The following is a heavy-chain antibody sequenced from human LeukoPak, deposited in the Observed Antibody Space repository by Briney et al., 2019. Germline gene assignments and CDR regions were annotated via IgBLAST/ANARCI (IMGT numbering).Heavy chain of an antibody. CDR1: GGSISSSNW. CDR2: IYHSGST. V-gene: IGHV4-4*02. Sequence: SETLSLTCAVSGGSISSSNWWSWVRQPPGKGLEWIGEIYHSGSTNYNPSLKSRVTISVDTSKNQFSLKLSSVTAADTAVYYCASGYSSGWYWYFDLWGRGTLVTVSS. CDR3: ASGYSSGWYWYFDL. D-gene: IGHD6-19*01. J-gene: IGHJ2*01.